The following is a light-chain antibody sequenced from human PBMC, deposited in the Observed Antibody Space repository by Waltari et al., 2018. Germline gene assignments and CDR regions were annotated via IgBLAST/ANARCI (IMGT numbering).Light chain of an antibody. CDR3: ATWDDRLSDYV. CDR2: RIN. Sequence: QSVLTQPPSASGTPGQRVIISCSGSSSNIGSNYVYWYQQLLGTAPKLPTYRINQRPSGVPDRFSGSKSGTSSSLAISGLRSEDEADYYCATWDDRLSDYVFGTGTKVTAL. V-gene: IGLV1-47*01. CDR1: SSNIGSNY. J-gene: IGLJ1*01.